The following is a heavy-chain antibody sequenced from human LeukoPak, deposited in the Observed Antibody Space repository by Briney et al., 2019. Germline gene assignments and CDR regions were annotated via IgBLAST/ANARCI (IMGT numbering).Heavy chain of an antibody. CDR3: ARADYSNYGDAFDI. D-gene: IGHD4-11*01. J-gene: IGHJ3*02. Sequence: SETLSLTCTVSGGSVSSGSYYWSWIRQPPGKGLEWIGYIYYSGCTNYNTSLKSRVTISVDTSKNQFSLKLSSVTAADTAVYYCARADYSNYGDAFDIWGQGTMVTVSS. CDR1: GGSVSSGSYY. CDR2: IYYSGCT. V-gene: IGHV4-61*01.